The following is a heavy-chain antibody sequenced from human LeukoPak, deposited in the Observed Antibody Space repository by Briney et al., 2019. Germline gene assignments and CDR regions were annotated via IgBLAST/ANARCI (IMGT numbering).Heavy chain of an antibody. CDR3: ARVSGGYRMYNWFDP. D-gene: IGHD5-18*01. CDR2: ISTSSSYI. CDR1: GFTFSSYS. V-gene: IGHV3-21*01. Sequence: SGGSLRLSCAASGFTFSSYSMNWVRQAPGKGLEWVSFISTSSSYIHYADSVKGRFTISRDNAKNSLYLQMNSLRAEDTAVYYCARVSGGYRMYNWFDPWGQGTLVTVSS. J-gene: IGHJ5*02.